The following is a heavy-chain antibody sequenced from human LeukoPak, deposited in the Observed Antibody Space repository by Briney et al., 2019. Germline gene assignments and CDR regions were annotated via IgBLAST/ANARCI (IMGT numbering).Heavy chain of an antibody. J-gene: IGHJ4*02. CDR3: ARERTLTSCYDY. Sequence: ASVNVSCKASGYTFTVYYMHWVRQAPGQGLEWMGWINPNSGGTNYAQKFQGRVTMTRDTSISTAYMELSRLRSDDTAVYYCARERTLTSCYDYWGQGTLVTVSS. CDR2: INPNSGGT. D-gene: IGHD2-15*01. CDR1: GYTFTVYY. V-gene: IGHV1-2*02.